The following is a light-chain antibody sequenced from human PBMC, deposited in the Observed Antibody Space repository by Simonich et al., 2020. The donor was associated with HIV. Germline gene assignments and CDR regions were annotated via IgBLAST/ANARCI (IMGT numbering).Light chain of an antibody. CDR3: LQYNGYFLFT. CDR1: QSVSSN. J-gene: IGKJ3*01. Sequence: EIVMTQSPATLSVSPGERATLSCRASQSVSSNLAWYQQKPGQAPRLLIYGASTRATGIPARFSGSGSGTEFTLTISSLQSDDFATYYCLQYNGYFLFTFGPGTKVDI. V-gene: IGKV3-15*01. CDR2: GAS.